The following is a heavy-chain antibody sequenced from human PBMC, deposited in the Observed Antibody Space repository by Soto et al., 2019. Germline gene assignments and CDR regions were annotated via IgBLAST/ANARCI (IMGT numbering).Heavy chain of an antibody. D-gene: IGHD1-20*01. CDR2: ISNSGNTI. V-gene: IGHV3-48*03. Sequence: PGGSLSLSCVASGFVFKNYEMNWVRQAPGKGLEWISYISNSGNTIYVADSMRGRFTISRDNAKNSLFLQMNSLRADDTAVYYCARDIDNRDYYYGLDVWGQGTTVTVSS. CDR1: GFVFKNYE. CDR3: ARDIDNRDYYYGLDV. J-gene: IGHJ6*02.